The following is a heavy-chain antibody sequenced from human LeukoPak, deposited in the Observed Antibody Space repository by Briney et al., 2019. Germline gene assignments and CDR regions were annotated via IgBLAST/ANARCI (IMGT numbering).Heavy chain of an antibody. CDR2: IYTSGST. V-gene: IGHV4-4*07. D-gene: IGHD1-26*01. J-gene: IGHJ1*01. CDR3: ARDYTVGATTREEYFQH. CDR1: GGSISSYY. Sequence: PSETLSLTCTVSGGSISSYYWSWIRQPAGKGLEWIGRIYTSGSTNYNPSLKSRVTMSVDTSKNQFSLKLNSVTAADTAVYYCARDYTVGATTREEYFQHWGQGTLVTVSS.